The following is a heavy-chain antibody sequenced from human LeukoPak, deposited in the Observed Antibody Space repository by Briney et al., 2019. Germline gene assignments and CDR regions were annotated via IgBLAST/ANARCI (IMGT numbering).Heavy chain of an antibody. V-gene: IGHV3-20*04. CDR3: ARWSYYGSGSYRYYFDY. Sequence: SGGSLRLSCAASGFTFDDYGMSWVRQAPGKGLEWVSGINWNGGSTGYADSVKGRFTISRDNAKNSLHLQMNSLRAEDTALYYCARWSYYGSGSYRYYFDYWGQGTLVTVSS. D-gene: IGHD3-10*01. CDR1: GFTFDDYG. CDR2: INWNGGST. J-gene: IGHJ4*02.